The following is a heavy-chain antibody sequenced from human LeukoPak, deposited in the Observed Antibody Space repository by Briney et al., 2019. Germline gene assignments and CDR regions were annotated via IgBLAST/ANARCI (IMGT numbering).Heavy chain of an antibody. Sequence: SVKVSCKASGGTFSSYAISWVRQAPGQGLEWMGGIIPIFGTANYAQKFQGRVTITTDESTSTAYMELSSLRSEDTAVYYCARDKNYYYDSSGYYDYWGQGPLVTVSS. CDR3: ARDKNYYYDSSGYYDY. CDR2: IIPIFGTA. CDR1: GGTFSSYA. V-gene: IGHV1-69*05. J-gene: IGHJ4*02. D-gene: IGHD3-22*01.